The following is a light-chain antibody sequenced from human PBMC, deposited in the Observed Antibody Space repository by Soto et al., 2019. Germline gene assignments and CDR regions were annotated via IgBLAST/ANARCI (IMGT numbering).Light chain of an antibody. CDR3: CSYAGSYTFV. CDR1: SSDVGVYNY. V-gene: IGLV2-11*01. Sequence: QSVLTQPRSVSGSPGQSVTISCTGTSSDVGVYNYVSWYQQHPGKAPKLMIYDVTKRPSGVPDRFSGSKSANTASLTISGLQAEDEADYYCCSYAGSYTFVFGNG. J-gene: IGLJ1*01. CDR2: DVT.